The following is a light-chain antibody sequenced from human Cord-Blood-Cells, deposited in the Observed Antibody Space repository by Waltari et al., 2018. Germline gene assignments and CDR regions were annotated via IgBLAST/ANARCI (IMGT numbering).Light chain of an antibody. CDR3: SSYTSSSTLDYV. V-gene: IGLV2-14*01. CDR2: EVS. Sequence: QSALTQPASVSGSPGPSITISCPGTSSDVCGYPYVSWYQQHPGKAPKLMIYEVSNRPSGVSNRFAGSKSGNTASLTISGLQAEDEADYYCSSYTSSSTLDYVFGTGTKVTVL. CDR1: SSDVCGYPY. J-gene: IGLJ1*01.